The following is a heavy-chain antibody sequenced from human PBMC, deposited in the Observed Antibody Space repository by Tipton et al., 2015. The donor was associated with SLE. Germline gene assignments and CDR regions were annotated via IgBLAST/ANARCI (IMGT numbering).Heavy chain of an antibody. Sequence: LRLSCTVSGTSLSSHYWSWIRQSPGKSLEWIGNVYYAGSPNYSPSLRSRAAISVDTSKNQFSLNLTSVTATDTAFYYCAGGGVATMGGYAFEIWGQGTMVTVSS. J-gene: IGHJ3*02. CDR1: GTSLSSHY. V-gene: IGHV4-59*11. D-gene: IGHD5-12*01. CDR3: AGGGVATMGGYAFEI. CDR2: VYYAGSP.